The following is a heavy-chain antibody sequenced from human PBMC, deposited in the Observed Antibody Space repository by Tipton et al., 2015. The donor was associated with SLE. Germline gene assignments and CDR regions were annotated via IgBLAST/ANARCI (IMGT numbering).Heavy chain of an antibody. Sequence: LRLPCTVSGGSISSHYWSWIRQPPGKGLEWIGYIYYSGSTNYNPSLKSRVTISVDTSKNQFSLKLSSVTAADTAVYYCARETSSLFDYWGQGTLVTVSS. J-gene: IGHJ4*02. D-gene: IGHD6-19*01. CDR2: IYYSGST. CDR3: ARETSSLFDY. V-gene: IGHV4-59*11. CDR1: GGSISSHY.